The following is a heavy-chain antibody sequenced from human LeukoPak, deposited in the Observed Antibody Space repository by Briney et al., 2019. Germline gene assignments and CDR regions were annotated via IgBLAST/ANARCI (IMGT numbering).Heavy chain of an antibody. CDR2: IWYDGSNK. V-gene: IGHV3-33*01. CDR1: GFTFSSYG. Sequence: PGGSLRLSCAASGFTFSSYGMHWVRQAPGKGLEWVAVIWYDGSNKYYADSVKGRFTISRDNSKNTLYLQMNSLRAEDTAVYYCARDAEVVPAAIGYYYYGMDVWGQGTTVTVSS. J-gene: IGHJ6*02. D-gene: IGHD2-2*02. CDR3: ARDAEVVPAAIGYYYYGMDV.